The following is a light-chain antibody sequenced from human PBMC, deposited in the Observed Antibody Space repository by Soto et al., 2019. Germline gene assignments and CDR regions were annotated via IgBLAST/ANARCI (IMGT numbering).Light chain of an antibody. Sequence: DIQMTQSPSSLSASVGDEVTITCRASQSFSGFLNWYQQKPGKAPNLLIYAASTLQRGVPSRFSGSGSGTDFTLTISSLQPVDAATYYCQQSYSTPQTFGQGTKVEIK. J-gene: IGKJ1*01. CDR3: QQSYSTPQT. CDR1: QSFSGF. V-gene: IGKV1-39*01. CDR2: AAS.